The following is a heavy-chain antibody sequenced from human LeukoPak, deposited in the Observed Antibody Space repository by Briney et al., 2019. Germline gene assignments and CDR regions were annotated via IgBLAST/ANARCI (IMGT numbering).Heavy chain of an antibody. CDR1: GFTFTNYE. Sequence: GGSLRLSCAASGFTFTNYEMNWVRQAPGKGLEWVSYISRGASTMDYADSVKGRFTISRDNANHSLYLQMNSLRVEDTAVYYCARDAPSRMDVRGQGTTVTVSS. CDR3: ARDAPSRMDV. V-gene: IGHV3-48*03. CDR2: ISRGASTM. J-gene: IGHJ6*02.